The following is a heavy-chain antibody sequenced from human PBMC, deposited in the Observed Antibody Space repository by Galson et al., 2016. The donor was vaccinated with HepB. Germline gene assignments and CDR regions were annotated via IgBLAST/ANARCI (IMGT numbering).Heavy chain of an antibody. V-gene: IGHV4-30-4*08. D-gene: IGHD6-13*01. Sequence: LSLTCTVSGGSMSGGGYYWSWIRQPPGKGLEWIGYIYYSRTTDYSGSTFYAPSFESRVTISVDTSKNQFSLRLSSVTAADTAVYYCVGTPHSSTWIYLEFWGQGTLVTVSS. CDR1: GGSMSGGGYY. CDR3: VGTPHSSTWIYLEF. CDR2: IYYSRTTDYSGST. J-gene: IGHJ4*02.